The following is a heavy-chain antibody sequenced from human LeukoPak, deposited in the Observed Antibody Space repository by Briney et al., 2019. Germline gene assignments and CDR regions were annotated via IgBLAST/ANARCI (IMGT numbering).Heavy chain of an antibody. V-gene: IGHV3-74*01. D-gene: IGHD2-15*01. CDR3: ARGKYCSGGSCYEYWFDP. J-gene: IGHJ5*02. Sequence: PGGSLRLSCAASGFTSSSYWMHWVRQAPGKGLVWVSRINSDGSSTNYADSVKGRFTISRDNAKNTLYLQMNSLRADDTAVYYCARGKYCSGGSCYEYWFDPWGQGTLVTVSS. CDR1: GFTSSSYW. CDR2: INSDGSST.